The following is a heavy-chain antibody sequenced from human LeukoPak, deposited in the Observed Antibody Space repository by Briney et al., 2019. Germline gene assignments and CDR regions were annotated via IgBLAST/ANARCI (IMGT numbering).Heavy chain of an antibody. CDR2: ISGSGGST. D-gene: IGHD3-22*01. J-gene: IGHJ4*02. CDR3: AKDYYDSSAYYYYFDY. Sequence: PGASLRLSCAASGFTFSSHAMNRVRQAPGKGLEWVSAISGSGGSTYYADSVKGRFTISRDNSKNTLYLQMNSLRAEDTAVYYCAKDYYDSSAYYYYFDYWGQGTLVTVSS. V-gene: IGHV3-23*01. CDR1: GFTFSSHA.